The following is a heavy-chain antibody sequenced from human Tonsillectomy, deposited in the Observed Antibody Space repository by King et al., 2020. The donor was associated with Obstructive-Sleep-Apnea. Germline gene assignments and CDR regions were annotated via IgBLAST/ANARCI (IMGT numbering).Heavy chain of an antibody. CDR1: GYTFTSFW. V-gene: IGHV5-51*01. J-gene: IGHJ4*01. CDR2: IYPGDSET. Sequence: QLVQSGAEVKKPGESLRISCQGSGYTFTSFWIGWVRQMPGKGLEWIGLIYPGDSETRYSPSFEGQVTLSAETSLSTAYLHWSSLRASDTAMYYCARPMETRPMVFFDSWGNGTLVTVSS. D-gene: IGHD2-8*01. CDR3: ARPMETRPMVFFDS.